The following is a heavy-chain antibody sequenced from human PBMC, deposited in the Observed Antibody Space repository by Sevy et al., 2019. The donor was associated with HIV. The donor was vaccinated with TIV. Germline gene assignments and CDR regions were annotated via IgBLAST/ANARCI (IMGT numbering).Heavy chain of an antibody. CDR2: ISSSSSYI. J-gene: IGHJ5*02. V-gene: IGHV3-21*01. CDR3: ARGVDPKSSSYNWFDP. Sequence: GGSLRLSCAASGFTFSSYSMNWVRQAPGKGLEWVSSISSSSSYIYYADSVKGRFTISRDNAKNSLYLQMNSLRAEDTAVYYCARGVDPKSSSYNWFDPWGQGTLVTVSS. CDR1: GFTFSSYS. D-gene: IGHD6-6*01.